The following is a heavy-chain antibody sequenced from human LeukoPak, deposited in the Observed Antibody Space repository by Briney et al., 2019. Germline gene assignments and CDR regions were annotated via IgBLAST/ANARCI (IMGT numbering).Heavy chain of an antibody. Sequence: PSETLSLTCTVSDGSISNYYWNWIRQSRGKGLEWIGNVHSSGSTTYNPNLRSRLILSLDTSQNQVSLTLRSVTAADTAMYYCATSIGPYGSKNAFDIWGQGTMVTVSS. CDR3: ATSIGPYGSKNAFDI. J-gene: IGHJ3*02. V-gene: IGHV4-59*08. D-gene: IGHD3-10*01. CDR1: DGSISNYY. CDR2: VHSSGST.